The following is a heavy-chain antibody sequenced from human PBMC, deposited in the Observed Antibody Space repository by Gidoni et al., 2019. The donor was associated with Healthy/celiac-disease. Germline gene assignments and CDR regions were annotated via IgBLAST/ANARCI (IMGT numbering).Heavy chain of an antibody. Sequence: EVQLVQSGAEVKKPGESLKISCKGSGYTFTTYWIAWVRQMPGKGLQWMGIIYPGDSDTIYNPSFQGQVTISADKSITTAYLQWSSLKASDTAMYYCAREVGFCTDGSCHGMDVWGQGTTVTVSS. J-gene: IGHJ6*02. CDR1: GYTFTTYW. CDR2: IYPGDSDT. V-gene: IGHV5-51*03. CDR3: AREVGFCTDGSCHGMDV. D-gene: IGHD2-15*01.